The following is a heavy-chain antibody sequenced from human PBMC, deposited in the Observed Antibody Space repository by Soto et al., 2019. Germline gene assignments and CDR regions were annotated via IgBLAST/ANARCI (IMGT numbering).Heavy chain of an antibody. CDR1: GGSISSGDYY. CDR3: ARGDGSAPPLDY. Sequence: QVQLQESGPGLVKPSQTLSLTCTVSGGSISSGDYYWTWIRQPPGKGLEWIGFIYYTGSTHYNPSRKSRVTISVDTSKYQFSLKLSSVTAADTAVYYCARGDGSAPPLDYWGQGTLVTVSS. V-gene: IGHV4-30-4*01. D-gene: IGHD3-10*01. CDR2: IYYTGST. J-gene: IGHJ4*02.